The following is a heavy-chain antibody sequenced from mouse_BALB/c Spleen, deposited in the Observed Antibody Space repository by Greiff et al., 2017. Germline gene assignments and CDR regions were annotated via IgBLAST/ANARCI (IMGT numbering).Heavy chain of an antibody. J-gene: IGHJ2*01. CDR3: ARRRFTTFDY. CDR2: ISSGGSYT. CDR1: GFTFSSYG. V-gene: IGHV5-6*01. Sequence: EVQGVESGGDLVKPGGSLKLSCAASGFTFSSYGMSWVRQTPDKRLEWVATISSGGSYTYYPDSVKGRFTISRDNAKNTLYLQMSSLKSEDTAMYYCARRRFTTFDYWGQGTTLTVSS. D-gene: IGHD1-1*01.